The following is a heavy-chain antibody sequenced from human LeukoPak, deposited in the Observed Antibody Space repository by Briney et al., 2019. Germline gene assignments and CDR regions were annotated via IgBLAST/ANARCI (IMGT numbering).Heavy chain of an antibody. Sequence: GGSLGLSCAASGFTFSSYWMSWVRQAPGKGLEWVANIKQDGCEKYYVDSVKGRFTISRDNAKSSLYLQMNSLRAEDTAVYYCATSRTFDYWGQGTLVTVSS. J-gene: IGHJ4*02. CDR1: GFTFSSYW. CDR3: ATSRTFDY. CDR2: IKQDGCEK. V-gene: IGHV3-7*01.